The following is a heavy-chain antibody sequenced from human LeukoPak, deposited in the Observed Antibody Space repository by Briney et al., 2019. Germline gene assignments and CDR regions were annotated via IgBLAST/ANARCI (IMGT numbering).Heavy chain of an antibody. CDR3: AIMLSYDFWSLVGVSVP. D-gene: IGHD3-3*01. CDR2: IIPILGIA. Sequence: ASVQVSCKASGGTFSSYTISWVRQAPGQGLEWMGRIIPILGIANYAQKFQGRVTITADKSTSTAYMELSSLRSEDTAVYYCAIMLSYDFWSLVGVSVPWGQGTLVTVSS. J-gene: IGHJ5*02. V-gene: IGHV1-69*02. CDR1: GGTFSSYT.